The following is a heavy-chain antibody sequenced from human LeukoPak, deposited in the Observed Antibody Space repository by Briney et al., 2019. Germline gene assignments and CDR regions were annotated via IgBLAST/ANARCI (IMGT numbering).Heavy chain of an antibody. CDR3: VRTNPWDLTYYFDY. J-gene: IGHJ4*02. D-gene: IGHD1-14*01. CDR1: GGSISSYY. Sequence: SETLSLTCTVPGGSISSYYWSWIRQPAGKGLEWIGRIHTSGSTNYNASLKSRVTMSVDMSKNQFSLKLSSVTAADTAVYYCVRTNPWDLTYYFDYWGQGTLVTVSS. CDR2: IHTSGST. V-gene: IGHV4-4*07.